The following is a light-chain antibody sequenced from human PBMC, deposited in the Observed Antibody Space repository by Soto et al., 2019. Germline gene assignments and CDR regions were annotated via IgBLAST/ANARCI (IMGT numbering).Light chain of an antibody. Sequence: QSVLTQPASASGSPGQSITISCTGTSSDVGGYNYVSWYQQHPGKAPKLMIYDVSNRPSGVSNRFSGSKSGNTASLTISGLQAEDEADYYCSSYTSSSTPPYVFGTGTQLTVL. CDR3: SSYTSSSTPPYV. CDR2: DVS. V-gene: IGLV2-14*01. J-gene: IGLJ1*01. CDR1: SSDVGGYNY.